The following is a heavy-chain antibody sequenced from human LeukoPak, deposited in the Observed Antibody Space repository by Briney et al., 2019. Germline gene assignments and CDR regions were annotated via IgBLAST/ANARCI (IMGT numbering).Heavy chain of an antibody. V-gene: IGHV1-24*01. D-gene: IGHD4-17*01. CDR3: ATAFYIDGDPGY. CDR1: GHTLIELL. Sequence: ASVKVSCKLSGHTLIELLIHWVREAPGKGFEWMGGFDPEDGDTIYAQRFQGRVTMTEDSSIETAYMEMSSLRFDDTAVYVCATAFYIDGDPGYWGQGTLVTVSS. J-gene: IGHJ4*02. CDR2: FDPEDGDT.